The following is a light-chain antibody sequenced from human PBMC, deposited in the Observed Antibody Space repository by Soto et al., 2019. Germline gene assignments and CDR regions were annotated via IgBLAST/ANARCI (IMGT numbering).Light chain of an antibody. CDR1: SSDVGAYDY. Sequence: QSALTQPASVSGSPGQSITISCTGTSSDVGAYDYVSWYQQHPGKAPKLMIYDVTYRPSGVSDRFSGSKSGNTASLTISGLQAEDGADYYCSSYTSSPFLGLFGGGTKVPVL. J-gene: IGLJ3*02. CDR3: SSYTSSPFLGL. CDR2: DVT. V-gene: IGLV2-14*03.